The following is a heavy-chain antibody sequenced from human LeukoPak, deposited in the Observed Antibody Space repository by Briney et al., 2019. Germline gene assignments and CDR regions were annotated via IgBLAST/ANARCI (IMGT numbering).Heavy chain of an antibody. Sequence: GSLRPSCVASGFPFSSYWMTWVRQAPGKGLEWVANIKQDGSKKSYVDSVKGRFTISRDNAKNSLYLQMNSLRAEVTAIYYCTRVGYIDEGIDYWGQGTLVTVSS. J-gene: IGHJ4*02. V-gene: IGHV3-7*04. CDR3: TRVGYIDEGIDY. D-gene: IGHD5-24*01. CDR2: IKQDGSKK. CDR1: GFPFSSYW.